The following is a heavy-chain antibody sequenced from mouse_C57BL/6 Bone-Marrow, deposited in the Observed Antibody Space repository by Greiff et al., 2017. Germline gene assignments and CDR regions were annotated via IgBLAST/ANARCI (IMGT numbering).Heavy chain of an antibody. CDR1: GYTFTDYY. V-gene: IGHV1-26*01. D-gene: IGHD1-1*01. CDR2: INPNNGGT. CDR3: ARYYYGSSYSAMDY. J-gene: IGHJ4*01. Sequence: VQLQQSGPELVKPGASVKISCKASGYTFTDYYMNWVKQSHGKSLEWIGDINPNNGGTSYNQKFKGKATLTVDTSSSTAYMELRSLTSEDSAVYYCARYYYGSSYSAMDYWGQGTSVTVSS.